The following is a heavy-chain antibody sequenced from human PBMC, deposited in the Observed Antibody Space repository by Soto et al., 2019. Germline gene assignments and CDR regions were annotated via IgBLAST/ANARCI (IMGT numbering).Heavy chain of an antibody. V-gene: IGHV4-39*01. CDR1: GGSISGSSYY. Sequence: QLQRQESGPGLVKPSETLSLTCTVSGGSISGSSYYWGWIRQPPGKGLEWIGNIYYSGSTYYNPSLKGRVTISVDTSKNQFSLKLSSVTAADTAVYYCMLGSGWKDFDYWGQGTLVTVSS. J-gene: IGHJ4*02. D-gene: IGHD3-22*01. CDR2: IYYSGST. CDR3: MLGSGWKDFDY.